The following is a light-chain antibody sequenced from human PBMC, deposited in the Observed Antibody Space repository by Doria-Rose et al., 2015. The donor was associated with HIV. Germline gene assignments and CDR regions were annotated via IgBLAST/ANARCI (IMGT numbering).Light chain of an antibody. CDR2: AAS. J-gene: IGKJ1*01. Sequence: SLSASTGDRVTITCRASQDISNYLAWYQQKPRKAPKLLIYAASTLQSGVPSRFSGSGSGTDFTLTISYLQSEDFATYYCQQYYSYPPTFGQGTKVEVK. V-gene: IGKV1-8*01. CDR3: QQYYSYPPT. CDR1: QDISNY.